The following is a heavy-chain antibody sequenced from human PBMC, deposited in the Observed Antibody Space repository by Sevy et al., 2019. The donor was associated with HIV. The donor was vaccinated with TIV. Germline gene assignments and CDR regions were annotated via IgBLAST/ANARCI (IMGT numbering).Heavy chain of an antibody. J-gene: IGHJ4*02. CDR3: VIAIAADGSF. V-gene: IGHV3-7*01. CDR1: GFTLNSYW. CDR2: IKQDGSVK. Sequence: GGSLRLSCVASGFTLNSYWMSWVRQAPGKGLEWVANIKQDGSVKYYVNSVKGRFTISRDNARNLLYLQMNSLRVEDTALYYCVIAIAADGSFWGQGTLVTVSS. D-gene: IGHD6-13*01.